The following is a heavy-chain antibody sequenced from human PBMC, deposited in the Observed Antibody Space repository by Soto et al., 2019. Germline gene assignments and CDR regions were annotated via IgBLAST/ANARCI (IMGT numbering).Heavy chain of an antibody. CDR2: FDPEDGET. CDR3: ATAHLIRYGRDY. CDR1: GCTLSELS. V-gene: IGHV1-24*01. Sequence: ASVKVSCKVSGCTLSELSMFWVRQAPGKGLEWMGGFDPEDGETIYAQKFQGRITMTEDTSTDTAYMELSSLRSEDTAVYYLATAHLIRYGRDYWGQGTLVTVSS. J-gene: IGHJ4*02. D-gene: IGHD3-9*01.